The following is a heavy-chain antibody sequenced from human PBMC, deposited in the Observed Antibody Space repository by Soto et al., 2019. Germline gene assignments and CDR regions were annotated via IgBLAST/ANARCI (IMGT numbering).Heavy chain of an antibody. D-gene: IGHD5-18*01. CDR2: INPNGGST. J-gene: IGHJ6*02. Sequence: QVQLVQSGAEVKKPGASVKVSCKASGYTFTSYYMHWVRQAPGQGLEWMGIINPNGGSTSYAQKLQGRVTMTRDTSKSTVYVELSSLRSEDTAVYYCARDQEGVRGYSYGCFGYYYVMEVWGQGTPVTVCS. CDR1: GYTFTSYY. CDR3: ARDQEGVRGYSYGCFGYYYVMEV. V-gene: IGHV1-46*04.